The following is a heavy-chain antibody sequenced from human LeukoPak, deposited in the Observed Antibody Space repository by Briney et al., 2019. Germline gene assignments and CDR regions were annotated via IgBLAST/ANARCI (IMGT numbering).Heavy chain of an antibody. J-gene: IGHJ4*02. CDR2: INWNGGST. Sequence: PGGSLRLSCAAPGFAFDDYGMSWVRQAPGKGLEWVSGINWNGGSTRYADSVKGRFTISRDSAENSVYLQMNSLRAEDTALYYCARDRGYGPNYFDYWGQGTLVTVSS. V-gene: IGHV3-20*04. CDR1: GFAFDDYG. CDR3: ARDRGYGPNYFDY. D-gene: IGHD5-18*01.